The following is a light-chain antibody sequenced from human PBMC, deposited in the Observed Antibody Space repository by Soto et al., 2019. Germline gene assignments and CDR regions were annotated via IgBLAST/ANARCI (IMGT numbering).Light chain of an antibody. CDR1: SSDVGSYNY. Sequence: QSALTQPPSASGSPGQSVTISCTGTSSDVGSYNYVSWYQQHPGKAPKLMIYEVSKRPSGVPDRFSGSKSGNTASPTVSGLQAEDEADYYCSSYAGSNTSYVFGTGTKVTVL. CDR3: SSYAGSNTSYV. CDR2: EVS. V-gene: IGLV2-8*01. J-gene: IGLJ1*01.